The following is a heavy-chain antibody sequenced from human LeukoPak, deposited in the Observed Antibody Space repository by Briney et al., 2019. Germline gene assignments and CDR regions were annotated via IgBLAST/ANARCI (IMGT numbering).Heavy chain of an antibody. J-gene: IGHJ6*02. CDR1: GFTFSSYS. D-gene: IGHD1-26*01. CDR2: ISSSSSYI. V-gene: IGHV3-21*01. Sequence: GGSLRLSCAASGFTFSSYSMNWVRQAPGKGLEWVSSISSSSSYIYYADSVKGRFTISGDNAKNSLYLQMNSLRAEDTAVYYCARDSRYSGSYSLYYYYGMDVWGQGTTVTVSS. CDR3: ARDSRYSGSYSLYYYYGMDV.